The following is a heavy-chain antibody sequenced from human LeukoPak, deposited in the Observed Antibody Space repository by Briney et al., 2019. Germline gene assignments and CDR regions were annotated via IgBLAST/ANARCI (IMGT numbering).Heavy chain of an antibody. J-gene: IGHJ4*02. CDR1: GFTFSSYW. V-gene: IGHV3-7*01. D-gene: IGHD1-26*01. Sequence: SGGSLRLSCAASGFTFSSYWLTWIRQAPGKGLEWVANIRQDGNEIYYVDSVKGRFTISRDNAKNSLYLQMNSLRAEDTAVYYCATDYRGYFDYWGQGILVIVSS. CDR2: IRQDGNEI. CDR3: ATDYRGYFDY.